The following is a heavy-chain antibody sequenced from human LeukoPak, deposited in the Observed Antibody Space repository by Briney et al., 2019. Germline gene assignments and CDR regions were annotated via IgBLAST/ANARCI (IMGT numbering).Heavy chain of an antibody. J-gene: IGHJ5*02. CDR3: ARDLRSCSGGSCYFSNWFDP. CDR2: INPNSGGT. D-gene: IGHD2-15*01. CDR1: GYTFTGYY. Sequence: ASVKVSCKASGYTFTGYYIHWVRQAPGQGLEWMGWINPNSGGTNYAQKFQGRVTMTRDTSISTAYMELSRLTSDDTAVYYCARDLRSCSGGSCYFSNWFDPWGQGTLVTVSS. V-gene: IGHV1-2*02.